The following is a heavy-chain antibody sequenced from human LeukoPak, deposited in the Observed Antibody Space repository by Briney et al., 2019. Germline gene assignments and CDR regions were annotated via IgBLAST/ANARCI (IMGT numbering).Heavy chain of an antibody. J-gene: IGHJ4*02. D-gene: IGHD3-10*01. Sequence: SETLSLTCAVYGGSFSGYYWSWIRQPPGKGLEWIGEINHSGSTNYNPSLKSRVTISVDTSKNQFSLKLSSVTAADRAVYYCAGGQTETMVRGTLDYWGQGTLVTVSS. V-gene: IGHV4-34*01. CDR1: GGSFSGYY. CDR2: INHSGST. CDR3: AGGQTETMVRGTLDY.